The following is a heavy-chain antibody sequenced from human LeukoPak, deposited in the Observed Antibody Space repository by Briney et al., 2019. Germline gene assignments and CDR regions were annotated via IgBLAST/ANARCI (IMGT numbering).Heavy chain of an antibody. CDR1: GGTFSSYA. CDR2: IIPIFGTA. J-gene: IGHJ5*02. D-gene: IGHD6-6*01. V-gene: IGHV1-69*13. CDR3: AADGQLVKDAYDP. Sequence: ASAKVSCKASGGTFSSYAISWVRQAPGQGLEWMGGIIPIFGTANYAQKFQGRVTITADESTSTAYMELSSLRSEDTAVYYCAADGQLVKDAYDPWGQGTLVTVSS.